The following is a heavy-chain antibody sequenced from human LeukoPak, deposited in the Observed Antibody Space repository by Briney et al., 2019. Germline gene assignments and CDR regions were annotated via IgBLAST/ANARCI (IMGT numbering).Heavy chain of an antibody. Sequence: GRSLRLSCAASGFTFSSYGMHWVRQAPGKGLEWVAVISYDGSNKYYVDSVKGRFTISRDNSKNTLYLQMNSLRPEDTAVYYCARWGDNKILDYWGQGTLVTVSS. D-gene: IGHD3-16*01. CDR3: ARWGDNKILDY. CDR2: ISYDGSNK. J-gene: IGHJ4*02. V-gene: IGHV3-30*03. CDR1: GFTFSSYG.